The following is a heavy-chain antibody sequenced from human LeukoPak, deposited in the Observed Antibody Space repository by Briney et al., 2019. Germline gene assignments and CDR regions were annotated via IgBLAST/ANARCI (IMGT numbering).Heavy chain of an antibody. J-gene: IGHJ4*02. CDR1: VFTFRKYR. CDR2: IWYDGSNK. V-gene: IGHV3-33*01. D-gene: IGHD1-26*01. CDR3: ARGNALAGAGKDHLFHY. Sequence: GGSLRLSCVPSVFTFRKYRMRCVRQAPGKGLEWVAVIWYDGSNKYYADSVKGRFTISRDNSKNTLYLQMNSLRAEDTAVYICARGNALAGAGKDHLFHYWGQGTLVTVSS.